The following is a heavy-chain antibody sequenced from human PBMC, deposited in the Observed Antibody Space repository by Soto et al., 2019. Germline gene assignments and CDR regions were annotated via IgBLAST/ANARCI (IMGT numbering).Heavy chain of an antibody. CDR1: RGTFSSYA. V-gene: IGHV1-69*13. D-gene: IGHD1-26*01. J-gene: IGHJ4*02. CDR3: ARVSKVGATQLFDY. CDR2: IIPIFGTA. Sequence: SVKVSCKASRGTFSSYAISWVRQAPGQGLEWMGGIIPIFGTANYAQKFQGRVTITADESTSTAYMELSSLRSEDTAVYYCARVSKVGATQLFDYWGQGTLVTVSS.